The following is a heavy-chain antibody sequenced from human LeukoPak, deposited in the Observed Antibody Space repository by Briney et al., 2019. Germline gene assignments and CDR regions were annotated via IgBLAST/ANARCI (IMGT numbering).Heavy chain of an antibody. CDR3: ARDDGGYDNGRHPYYFDY. Sequence: PGRSLRLSCAASGFTFSSYAMHWVRQAPGKGLEWVAVISYDGSNKYYADSVKGRFTISRDNSKNTLYLQMNSLRAEDTAVCYCARDDGGYDNGRHPYYFDYWGQGTLVTVSS. J-gene: IGHJ4*02. CDR1: GFTFSSYA. D-gene: IGHD5-12*01. V-gene: IGHV3-30*04. CDR2: ISYDGSNK.